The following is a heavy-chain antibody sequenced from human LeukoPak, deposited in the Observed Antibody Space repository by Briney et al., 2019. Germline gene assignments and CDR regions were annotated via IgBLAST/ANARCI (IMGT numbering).Heavy chain of an antibody. CDR2: VSGNSGRT. J-gene: IGHJ3*02. Sequence: PGGSLRLSCAASGFTFSSYAMSWVRQAPGKGLEWVSTVSGNSGRTYYADSVKGRFTISRDNSKNTLYLQMNSLRAEDTAVYYCAKDRGEYCGGGTCWGPFDIWGQGTMVTVSS. CDR1: GFTFSSYA. D-gene: IGHD2-15*01. CDR3: AKDRGEYCGGGTCWGPFDI. V-gene: IGHV3-23*01.